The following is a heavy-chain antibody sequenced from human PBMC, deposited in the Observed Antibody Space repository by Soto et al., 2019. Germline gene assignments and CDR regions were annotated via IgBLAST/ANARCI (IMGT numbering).Heavy chain of an antibody. CDR2: ISSSSSTI. Sequence: PGGSLRLSCAASGFTFSSYSMNWVRQAPGKGLEWVSYISSSSSTIYYADSVKGRFTISRDNAKNSLYLQMNSLRAEDTAVYYCAREEGYYYDSSGPNWGQGTLVTVSS. D-gene: IGHD3-22*01. V-gene: IGHV3-48*01. J-gene: IGHJ4*02. CDR3: AREEGYYYDSSGPN. CDR1: GFTFSSYS.